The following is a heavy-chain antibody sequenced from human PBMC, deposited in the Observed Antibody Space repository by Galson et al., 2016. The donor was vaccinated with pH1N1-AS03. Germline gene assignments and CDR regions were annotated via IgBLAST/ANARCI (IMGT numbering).Heavy chain of an antibody. J-gene: IGHJ6*02. CDR2: ISYDGGDQ. Sequence: SLRLSCAASGFTFSTHTMHWVRQAPGKGLQGVAAISYDGGDQFYADSVKGRFTISTDNPKNPLHLQVNSLRDEDTAVYYCAIVKSNVGPDYYGVDVGGQGTTVTVSS. V-gene: IGHV3-30-3*01. D-gene: IGHD1-26*01. CDR3: AIVKSNVGPDYYGVDV. CDR1: GFTFSTHT.